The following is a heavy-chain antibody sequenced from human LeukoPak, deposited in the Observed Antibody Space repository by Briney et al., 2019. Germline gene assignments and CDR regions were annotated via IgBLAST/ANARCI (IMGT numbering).Heavy chain of an antibody. J-gene: IGHJ6*03. D-gene: IGHD5-18*01. Sequence: SETLSLTCAVYGGSFSGCYWSWIRQPPGKGLEWIGEINHSGSTNYNPSLKSRVTISVDTSKNQFSLKLSSVTAADTAVYYCARGGRGYSYGNYYYYYMDVWGKGTTVTVSS. CDR3: ARGGRGYSYGNYYYYYMDV. V-gene: IGHV4-34*01. CDR1: GGSFSGCY. CDR2: INHSGST.